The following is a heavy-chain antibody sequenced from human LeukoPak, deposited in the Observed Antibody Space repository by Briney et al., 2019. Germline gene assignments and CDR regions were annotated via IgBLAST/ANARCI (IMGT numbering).Heavy chain of an antibody. D-gene: IGHD6-19*01. V-gene: IGHV3-15*01. CDR1: GFTFSSYS. J-gene: IGHJ3*02. CDR3: TRENRHSSGWYGAFDI. Sequence: PGGSLRLSCAASGFTFSSYSMNWVRRAPGKGLEWVGRIKSKTDGGTAHYAAPVKGRFTISRDDSRNTLYLQMNSLKTEDTAVYYCTRENRHSSGWYGAFDIWGQGTMVSVSS. CDR2: IKSKTDGGTA.